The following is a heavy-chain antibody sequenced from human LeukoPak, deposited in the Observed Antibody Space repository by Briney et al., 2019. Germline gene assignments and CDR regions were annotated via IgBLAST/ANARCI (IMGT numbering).Heavy chain of an antibody. Sequence: SETLSLTCAVYGGSFSGYYWSWIRQPPGKGLEWIGEINHSGSTNYNPSLKSRVTISVDTSKNQFSLKLSSVTAADTAVYYCARGPHPYSSGWYYYYYYGMDVWGQGTTVTVSS. CDR2: INHSGST. CDR1: GGSFSGYY. D-gene: IGHD6-19*01. J-gene: IGHJ6*02. V-gene: IGHV4-34*01. CDR3: ARGPHPYSSGWYYYYYYGMDV.